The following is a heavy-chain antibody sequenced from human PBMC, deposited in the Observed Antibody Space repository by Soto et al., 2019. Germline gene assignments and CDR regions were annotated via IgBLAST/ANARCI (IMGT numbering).Heavy chain of an antibody. D-gene: IGHD2-2*01. V-gene: IGHV1-46*03. CDR3: ARGGESGPADKWDWFDP. Sequence: GASVKVSCKASGYTFTSYYMHWVRQAPGQGLEWMGIINPSGGSTSYAQKLQGRVTMTRDTSTSTVYMELSSLRSEDTAVYYCARGGESGPADKWDWFDPWGQGTLVTVSS. CDR1: GYTFTSYY. J-gene: IGHJ5*02. CDR2: INPSGGST.